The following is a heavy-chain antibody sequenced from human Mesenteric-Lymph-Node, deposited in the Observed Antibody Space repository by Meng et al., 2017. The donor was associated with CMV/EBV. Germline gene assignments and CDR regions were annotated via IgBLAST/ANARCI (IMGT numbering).Heavy chain of an antibody. Sequence: ASVKVSCKASGYTFTGYYMHWVRQAPGQGLEWMGWINPNSGGTNYAQKFQGRVTMTRDTSISTAYMELSRLRSDDTAVYYCARGEGVVVVAATTRADDYWGQGTLVTVSS. CDR3: ARGEGVVVVAATTRADDY. J-gene: IGHJ4*02. V-gene: IGHV1-2*02. CDR2: INPNSGGT. CDR1: GYTFTGYY. D-gene: IGHD2-15*01.